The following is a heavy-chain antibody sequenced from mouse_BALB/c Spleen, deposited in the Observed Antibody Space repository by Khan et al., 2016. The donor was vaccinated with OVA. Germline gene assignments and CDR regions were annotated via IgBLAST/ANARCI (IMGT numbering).Heavy chain of an antibody. D-gene: IGHD2-1*01. CDR1: GCTFSDYY. CDR3: TRGYYGNPFAY. J-gene: IGHJ3*01. Sequence: EVELVESGGGLVEPGGSLKLSCAASGCTFSDYYMYWVRQTPEKRLEWVATISDGGNYIYYLANVKGRLTISRDDAKNNLYLQMNSLKSEDTAMYYCTRGYYGNPFAYWGQGTLVTVSA. V-gene: IGHV5-4*02. CDR2: ISDGGNYI.